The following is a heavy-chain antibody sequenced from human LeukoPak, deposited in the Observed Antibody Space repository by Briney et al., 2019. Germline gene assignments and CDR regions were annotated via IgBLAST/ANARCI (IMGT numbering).Heavy chain of an antibody. J-gene: IGHJ6*03. CDR2: IYTSGST. CDR3: ARGKLLLYYYYYYMDV. Sequence: SETLSLTCTVSGGSISSGFYYWRWIRQPAGKGLEWIGRIYTSGSTNYNPSLNSRVTISVDTSKNQFSLKLTSVTAADTAVYYCARGKLLLYYYYYYMDVWGKGTTVTISS. V-gene: IGHV4-61*02. CDR1: GGSISSGFYY. D-gene: IGHD2-15*01.